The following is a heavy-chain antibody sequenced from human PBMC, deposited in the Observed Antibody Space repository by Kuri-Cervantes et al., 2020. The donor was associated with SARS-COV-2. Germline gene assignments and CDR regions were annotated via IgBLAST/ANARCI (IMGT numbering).Heavy chain of an antibody. D-gene: IGHD7-27*01. CDR3: AREEGGEMGEAFDY. J-gene: IGHJ4*02. Sequence: GESLKISCAASGFAVSSNYMNWIRQAPGKGLEWVASIDSSSYYIYHAYSVKGRLTISRDNAKTSLYLQMNSLKPEDTAFYYCAREEGGEMGEAFDYWGQGALVTVSS. CDR2: IDSSSYYI. V-gene: IGHV3-21*01. CDR1: GFAVSSNY.